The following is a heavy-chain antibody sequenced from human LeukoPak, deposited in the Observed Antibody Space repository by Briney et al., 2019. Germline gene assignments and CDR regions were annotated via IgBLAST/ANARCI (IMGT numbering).Heavy chain of an antibody. Sequence: GGSLRLSCAASGFTFSSYEMNWVRQAPGKGLEWVSYISSIGSTIFYADSVKGRFTISRDNAKNSLYLQMNSLRAEDTAVYYCARDLVAAAGSYFDYWGQGTLVTVSS. CDR3: ARDLVAAAGSYFDY. V-gene: IGHV3-48*03. CDR1: GFTFSSYE. D-gene: IGHD6-13*01. J-gene: IGHJ4*02. CDR2: ISSIGSTI.